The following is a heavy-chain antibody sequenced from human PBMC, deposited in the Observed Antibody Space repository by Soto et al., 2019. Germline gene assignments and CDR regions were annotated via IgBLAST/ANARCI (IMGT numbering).Heavy chain of an antibody. D-gene: IGHD5-18*01. V-gene: IGHV4-30-4*01. CDR3: ARDPSLRGYSYGFSPY. CDR2: IYYSGST. CDR1: GGSISSGDYY. Sequence: SETLSLTCTVSGGSISSGDYYWSWIRQPPGKGLEWIGYIYYSGSTYYNPSLKSRVTISVDTSKNQFSLKLSSVTAADTAVYYCARDPSLRGYSYGFSPYWGQGTLVTVSS. J-gene: IGHJ4*02.